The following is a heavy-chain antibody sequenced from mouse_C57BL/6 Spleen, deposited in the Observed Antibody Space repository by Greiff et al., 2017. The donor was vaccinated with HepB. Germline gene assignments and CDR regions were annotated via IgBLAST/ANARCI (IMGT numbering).Heavy chain of an antibody. Sequence: LQESGPELVKPGASVKISCKASGYAFSSSWMNWVKQRPGKGLEWIGRIYPGDGDTNYNGKFKGKATLTADKSSSTAYMQLSSLTSEDSAVYFCARSDYDHWYFDVWGTGTTVTVSS. CDR2: IYPGDGDT. D-gene: IGHD2-4*01. V-gene: IGHV1-82*01. CDR1: GYAFSSSW. J-gene: IGHJ1*03. CDR3: ARSDYDHWYFDV.